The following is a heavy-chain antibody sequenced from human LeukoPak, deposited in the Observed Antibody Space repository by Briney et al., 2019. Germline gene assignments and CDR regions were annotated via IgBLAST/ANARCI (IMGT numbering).Heavy chain of an antibody. CDR1: GYSFTNYW. Sequence: GESLKISCKVSGYSFTNYWIAWVRQMPGKGLEWMGIIYPHDSDIRYNPPFQGQVTISADKSISTAYLQWSSLKASDTAMYYCARMIGLGEVSPYFDHWGQGTLVTVSS. CDR2: IYPHDSDI. V-gene: IGHV5-51*01. D-gene: IGHD3-16*02. J-gene: IGHJ4*02. CDR3: ARMIGLGEVSPYFDH.